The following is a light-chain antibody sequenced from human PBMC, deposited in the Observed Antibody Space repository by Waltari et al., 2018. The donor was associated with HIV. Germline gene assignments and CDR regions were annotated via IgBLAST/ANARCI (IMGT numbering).Light chain of an antibody. CDR1: SSDVGGYNY. J-gene: IGLJ2*01. Sequence: QSALIQPASVSGSPGQSITISCTGTSSDVGGYNYVSWYQQHPGKAPKLMIYEVSNRPSGGSNRFSGSKSGNTSSLTISGLQAEDEADYYCSSYTSSSTLVFGGGTKLTVL. V-gene: IGLV2-14*01. CDR3: SSYTSSSTLV. CDR2: EVS.